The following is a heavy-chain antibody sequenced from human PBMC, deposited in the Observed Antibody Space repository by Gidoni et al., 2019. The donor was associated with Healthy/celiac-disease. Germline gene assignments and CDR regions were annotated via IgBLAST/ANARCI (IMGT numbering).Heavy chain of an antibody. D-gene: IGHD3-3*01. J-gene: IGHJ6*02. CDR2: IIPIFGTA. Sequence: QVQLVQSGAEVKKPGSSVKVSCKASGGTFSSYAISWVRQAPGQGLEWMGGIIPIFGTANYAQKLQGRVTITADESTSTAYMELSSLRSEDTAVYYCARGPPRYYDFWSGYYRAYYYGMDVWGQGTTVTVSS. CDR1: GGTFSSYA. CDR3: ARGPPRYYDFWSGYYRAYYYGMDV. V-gene: IGHV1-69*01.